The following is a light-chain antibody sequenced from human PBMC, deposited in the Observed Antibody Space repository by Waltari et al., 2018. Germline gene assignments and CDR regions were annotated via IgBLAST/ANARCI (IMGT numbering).Light chain of an antibody. CDR1: QSVSSN. V-gene: IGKV3-15*01. CDR3: QQYNNWPPTWT. Sequence: EIVVTQSPATLSVSPGERATLSCRASQSVSSNLAWYQQKPGQAPRLLIYGASPRATGIPARFSGSVSGTEFTLTISSLQFEDFAVYYCQQYNNWPPTWTFGQGTKVEIK. CDR2: GAS. J-gene: IGKJ1*01.